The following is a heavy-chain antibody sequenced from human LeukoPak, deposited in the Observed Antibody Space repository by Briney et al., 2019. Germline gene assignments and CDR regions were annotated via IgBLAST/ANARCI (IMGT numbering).Heavy chain of an antibody. CDR1: GGSISSYY. D-gene: IGHD6-19*01. CDR3: ARGGWQGGWGLYYYYYYMDV. V-gene: IGHV4-59*01. Sequence: PSETLSLTCTVSGGSISSYYWSWIRQPPGKGLEWIGYIYYSGSTNYNPSLKSRVTISVDTSKNQFSLKLSSVTAADTAVYYCARGGWQGGWGLYYYYYYMDVWGKGTTVTISS. CDR2: IYYSGST. J-gene: IGHJ6*03.